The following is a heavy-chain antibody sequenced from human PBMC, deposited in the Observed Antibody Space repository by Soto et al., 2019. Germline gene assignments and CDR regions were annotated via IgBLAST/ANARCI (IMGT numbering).Heavy chain of an antibody. CDR3: ARPWGQLSTYYYGMDT. CDR2: VSYDGDNK. V-gene: IGHV3-30-3*01. D-gene: IGHD3-16*01. Sequence: QVQLVESGGGVVQPGRSLTLSCAAPGFTFRNYAMHWLRQAPGKGLEWGASVSYDGDNKYYTDSVKGPFTIARDNSKNTMYLQMNSLRPADTAVYYCARPWGQLSTYYYGMDTWGQGTTVTVSS. J-gene: IGHJ6*02. CDR1: GFTFRNYA.